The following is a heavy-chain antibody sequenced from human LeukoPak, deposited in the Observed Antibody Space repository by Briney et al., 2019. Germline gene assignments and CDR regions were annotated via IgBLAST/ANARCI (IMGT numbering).Heavy chain of an antibody. J-gene: IGHJ4*02. D-gene: IGHD2-21*02. V-gene: IGHV1-46*03. CDR2: INPSAGSA. Sequence: GASVKVSCKASGYTSTSYHMHWVRQAPGQGLEWMGIINPSAGSASYAQKFQGRVTMTRDTSTSTVYMELSSLRSEDTAVYYCARASATAAHVFDYWGQGTLVTVSS. CDR1: GYTSTSYH. CDR3: ARASATAAHVFDY.